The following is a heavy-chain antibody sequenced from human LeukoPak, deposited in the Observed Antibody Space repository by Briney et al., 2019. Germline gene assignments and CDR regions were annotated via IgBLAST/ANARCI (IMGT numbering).Heavy chain of an antibody. J-gene: IGHJ4*02. CDR1: GYTFTGYY. Sequence: ASVKVSCKASGYTFTGYYMHWVRQAPGQGLEWMGWINPNSGGTNYAQKFQGRVTMTRDTSISISYMELSRLRSDDTAVYYCARAWLRLNPYFDYWGQGTLVTVSS. CDR2: INPNSGGT. CDR3: ARAWLRLNPYFDY. D-gene: IGHD5-12*01. V-gene: IGHV1-2*02.